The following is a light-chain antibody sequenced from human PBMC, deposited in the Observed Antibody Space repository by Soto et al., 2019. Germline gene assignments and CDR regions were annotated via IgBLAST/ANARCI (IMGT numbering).Light chain of an antibody. Sequence: EIVLTQSPGTLSLSPGERATLSCRASQSVSSSYLAWYQHKPGQAPRLLIYGASGRATGIPDRFSGSVSGTDFTLTISRLEPEDFAVYYCQQYGSSPPVTFGQGTRLEMK. V-gene: IGKV3-20*01. CDR2: GAS. J-gene: IGKJ5*01. CDR3: QQYGSSPPVT. CDR1: QSVSSSY.